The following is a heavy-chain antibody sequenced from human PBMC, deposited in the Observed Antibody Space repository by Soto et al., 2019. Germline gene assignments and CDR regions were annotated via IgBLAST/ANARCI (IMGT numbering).Heavy chain of an antibody. D-gene: IGHD3-22*01. CDR2: ISSSGSTI. Sequence: GGSLRLSCAASGFAFSSYEMNWVRQAPGKGMEWVSYISSSGSTIYYADSVKGRFTISRDNAKNSLYLQMNSLRAEYTAVYYCAGDSSGYPDYWGQGTLVTVSS. V-gene: IGHV3-48*03. J-gene: IGHJ4*02. CDR1: GFAFSSYE. CDR3: AGDSSGYPDY.